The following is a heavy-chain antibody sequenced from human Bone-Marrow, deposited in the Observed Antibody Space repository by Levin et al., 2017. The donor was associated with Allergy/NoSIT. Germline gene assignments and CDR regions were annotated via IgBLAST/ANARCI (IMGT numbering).Heavy chain of an antibody. CDR3: ARALYYYDTGSYFSLPGDF. V-gene: IGHV1-2*02. J-gene: IGHJ1*01. CDR1: GYTFSGYS. CDR2: INPKSGGT. D-gene: IGHD3-22*01. Sequence: ASVKVSCKASGYTFSGYSMHWVRQAPGQGLEWMGWINPKSGGTNFARKFQYRVTMTRDTSTSTAYLELSELKSDDTAVYFCARALYYYDTGSYFSLPGDFWGQGTLVTVSS.